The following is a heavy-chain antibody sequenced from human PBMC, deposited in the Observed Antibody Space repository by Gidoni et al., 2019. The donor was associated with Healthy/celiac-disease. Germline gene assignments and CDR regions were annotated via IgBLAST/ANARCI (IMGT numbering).Heavy chain of an antibody. J-gene: IGHJ3*02. CDR2: LSSSSSYI. CDR1: GFTYSSYS. D-gene: IGHD3-10*01. V-gene: IGHV3-21*01. Sequence: EVQLVESGGGLVKPGGSLRLSCAACGFTYSSYSMNWVRQAPGKGLGWVSSLSSSSSYIFYADSVEGRFTISRDNAKNSLYLQMNSLRAEDTAVYYCARDRDPSLGSDAFDIWGQGTMVTVSS. CDR3: ARDRDPSLGSDAFDI.